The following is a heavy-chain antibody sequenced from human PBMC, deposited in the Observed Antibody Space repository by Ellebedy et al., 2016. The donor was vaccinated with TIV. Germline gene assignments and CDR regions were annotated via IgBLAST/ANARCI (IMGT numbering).Heavy chain of an antibody. CDR1: GFTFSNAW. D-gene: IGHD5-18*01. J-gene: IGHJ4*02. CDR3: TTVYRYNYDSV. V-gene: IGHV3-15*01. CDR2: IKSKTDGGAA. Sequence: PGGSLRLSCAASGFTFSNAWMNWVRQAPGKGLEWVGRIKSKTDGGAAYYAAPVKGRFTISRDDSKNTLYLQMNNLKTEDTAVYFCTTVYRYNYDSVWGQGTLVTVSS.